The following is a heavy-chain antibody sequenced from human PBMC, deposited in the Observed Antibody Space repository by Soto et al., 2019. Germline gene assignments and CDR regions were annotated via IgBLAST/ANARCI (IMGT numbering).Heavy chain of an antibody. V-gene: IGHV3-30-3*01. Sequence: GGSLRLSCAASGFTFSSYAMHWVRQAPGKGLEWVAVISYDGSNKYYADSVKGRFTISRDNSKNTLYLQMNSLRAEDTAVYYCARDLPVTVDTAIVYYYYYGMDVWGQGTTVTVSS. CDR1: GFTFSSYA. D-gene: IGHD5-18*01. CDR3: ARDLPVTVDTAIVYYYYYGMDV. J-gene: IGHJ6*02. CDR2: ISYDGSNK.